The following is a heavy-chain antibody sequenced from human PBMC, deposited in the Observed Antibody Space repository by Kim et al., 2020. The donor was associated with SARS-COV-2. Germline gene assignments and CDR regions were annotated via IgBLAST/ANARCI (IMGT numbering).Heavy chain of an antibody. D-gene: IGHD6-13*01. V-gene: IGHV3-30*02. J-gene: IGHJ4*02. CDR3: AKDPSSSPSYFDY. Sequence: YADSVKGRFTISRDNSKNTLYLQMNSLRAEDTAVYYCAKDPSSSPSYFDYWGQGTLVTVSS.